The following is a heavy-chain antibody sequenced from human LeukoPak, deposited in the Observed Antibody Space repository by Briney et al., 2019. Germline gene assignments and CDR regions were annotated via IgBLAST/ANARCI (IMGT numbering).Heavy chain of an antibody. CDR1: GFTFTNHA. J-gene: IGHJ4*02. V-gene: IGHV3-30*02. D-gene: IGHD5-18*01. CDR3: ARDGGYSYGYPIDY. Sequence: GGSLRLSCSASGFTFTNHAMHWVRQAPGKGLEWVAFIRYDGTDKYYADSVKGRFTISRDNSKNTLYLQMNSLRAEDTAVYYCARDGGYSYGYPIDYWGQGTLVTVSS. CDR2: IRYDGTDK.